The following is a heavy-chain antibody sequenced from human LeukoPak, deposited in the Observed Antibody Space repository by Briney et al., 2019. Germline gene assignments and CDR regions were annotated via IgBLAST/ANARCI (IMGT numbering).Heavy chain of an antibody. CDR1: GGSFSNYY. Sequence: SETLSLTCAVYGGSFSNYYWSWIRQSPGKGLEWIGEINQSGPTKYNPSLESRATMSMDTSKNQFSLKLTSVTAADTALYYCARENWHFDLWGRGTLVTVSS. CDR3: ARENWHFDL. CDR2: INQSGPT. J-gene: IGHJ2*01. V-gene: IGHV4-34*01.